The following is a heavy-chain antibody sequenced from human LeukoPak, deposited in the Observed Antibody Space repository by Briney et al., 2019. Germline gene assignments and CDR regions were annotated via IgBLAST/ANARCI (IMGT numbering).Heavy chain of an antibody. CDR3: ARGYNYGPSLN. D-gene: IGHD5-24*01. CDR2: IYYSGST. CDR1: GGSISSGGYF. V-gene: IGHV4-31*03. Sequence: SETLSLTCTVSGGSISSGGYFWSWIRQQPGKGLEWIGFIYYSGSTQYNPSLKSRVSVSGDMSKNQFSLRLSSVTAADTAVYFCARGYNYGPSLNWGQGTLVTVSP. J-gene: IGHJ4*02.